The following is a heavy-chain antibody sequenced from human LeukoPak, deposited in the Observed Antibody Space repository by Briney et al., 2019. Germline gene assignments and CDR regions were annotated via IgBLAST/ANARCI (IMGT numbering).Heavy chain of an antibody. CDR3: ARQKGIAAADY. V-gene: IGHV4-39*01. J-gene: IGHJ4*02. CDR2: IYYSGST. CDR1: GGSISSSSYY. D-gene: IGHD6-13*01. Sequence: PSETLSLTCTVSGGSISSSSYYWGWIRQPPGKGLEWIGSIYYSGSTYYNPSLKSRVTISVDTSKNQFSLTLSSVTAADTAVYYCARQKGIAAADYWGQGTLVTVSS.